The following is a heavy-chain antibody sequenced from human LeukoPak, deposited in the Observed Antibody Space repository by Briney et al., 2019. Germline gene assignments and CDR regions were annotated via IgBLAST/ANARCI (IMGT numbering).Heavy chain of an antibody. Sequence: ASVKVSCKASGYTFSSYDINWVRQAAGQGLEWMGWMNPNSGDTGYAQKFQGRVTMTRNTSITTAYMEPSSLRSEDTAVYYCARELNTYGDYWGQGTLVTVSS. CDR2: MNPNSGDT. V-gene: IGHV1-8*01. D-gene: IGHD5-18*01. CDR1: GYTFSSYD. CDR3: ARELNTYGDY. J-gene: IGHJ4*02.